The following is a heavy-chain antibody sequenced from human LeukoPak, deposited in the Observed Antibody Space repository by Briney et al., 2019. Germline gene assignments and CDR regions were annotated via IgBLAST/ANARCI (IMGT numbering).Heavy chain of an antibody. CDR1: GFTFNNYG. Sequence: QPGGSLRLSCAASGFTFNNYGMHWVRQAPGKGPEWVAFIPYDGSNKYYADYVKGRFTISRDNSKNTLYLQMNSLRAEDTAVYYCAKDEYYYGSVTSTFDFWGQGTMVTVSS. CDR2: IPYDGSNK. V-gene: IGHV3-30*02. D-gene: IGHD3-10*01. CDR3: AKDEYYYGSVTSTFDF. J-gene: IGHJ3*01.